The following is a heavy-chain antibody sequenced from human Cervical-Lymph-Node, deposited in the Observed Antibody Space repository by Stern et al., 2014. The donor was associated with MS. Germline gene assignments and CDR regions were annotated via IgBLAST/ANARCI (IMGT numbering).Heavy chain of an antibody. CDR2: ISAYKGNT. CDR1: GYTFTNYA. D-gene: IGHD6-13*01. CDR3: ARDDIPAGVNWFDP. Sequence: VQLVESGTEVKKPGASVKVSCKASGYTFTNYAMSWVRQAPGQGLERMGWISAYKGNTKYAQKFQGRVTMTADTSTSTVYMEVRSLRFDDTAVYYCARDDIPAGVNWFDPWGQGTLVTVSS. J-gene: IGHJ5*02. V-gene: IGHV1-18*01.